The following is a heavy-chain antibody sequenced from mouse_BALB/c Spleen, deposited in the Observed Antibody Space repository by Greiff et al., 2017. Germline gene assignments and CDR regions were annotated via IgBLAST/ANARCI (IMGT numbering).Heavy chain of an antibody. CDR2: ISNGGGST. Sequence: EVKLEESGGGLVQPGGSLKLSCAASGFTFSSYTMSWVRQTPGKRLEWVAYISNGGGSTYYPDTVKGRFTISRDNAKNTLYLQMSSLKSEDTAMYYCARQEITTAWFAYWGQGTLVTVSA. CDR3: ARQEITTAWFAY. CDR1: GFTFSSYT. D-gene: IGHD2-4*01. J-gene: IGHJ3*01. V-gene: IGHV5-12-2*01.